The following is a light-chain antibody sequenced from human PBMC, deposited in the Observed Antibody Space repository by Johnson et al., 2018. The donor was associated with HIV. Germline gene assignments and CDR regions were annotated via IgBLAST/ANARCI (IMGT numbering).Light chain of an antibody. CDR3: ATWDDTLNGRYV. V-gene: IGLV1-51*01. Sequence: QSALTQPPSVSAAPRQKVTISCSGSSSNIGINYVSWYQQLPGTAPKLLIYDNNKRPSGIPDRFSGSKSGTSASLAISGLQAEDEADYYCATWDDTLNGRYVFGTGTKVTVL. CDR2: DNN. CDR1: SSNIGINY. J-gene: IGLJ1*01.